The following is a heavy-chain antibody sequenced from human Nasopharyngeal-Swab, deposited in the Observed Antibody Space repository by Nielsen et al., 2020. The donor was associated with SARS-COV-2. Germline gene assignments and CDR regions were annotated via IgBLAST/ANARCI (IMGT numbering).Heavy chain of an antibody. CDR3: ARDGLDYDFWSAYFMDV. CDR2: ISSSSSYI. V-gene: IGHV3-21*01. CDR1: GFTFHNYN. D-gene: IGHD3-3*01. J-gene: IGHJ6*02. Sequence: GESLVISCAASGFTFHNYNFNLVLQAPGKGLEWVSSISSSSSYIYYADSVKGRFTISRDNAKNTLYLQMNSLRAEDTAVYYCARDGLDYDFWSAYFMDVWGQGTTVTVSS.